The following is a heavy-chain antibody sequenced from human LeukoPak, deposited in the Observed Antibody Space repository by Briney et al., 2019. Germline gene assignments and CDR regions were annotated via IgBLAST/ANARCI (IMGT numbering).Heavy chain of an antibody. CDR1: GYTFTSYY. J-gene: IGHJ4*02. Sequence: GASVKVSCKASGYTFTSYYMHWVRQAPGQGLEWMGIINPSGDSTSYAQKFQGRVTMTRDMSTSTVYMELSSLRSEDTAVYYCARRSLNYFDYWAREPWSPSPQ. V-gene: IGHV1-46*01. D-gene: IGHD3-10*01. CDR2: INPSGDST. CDR3: ARRSLNYFDY.